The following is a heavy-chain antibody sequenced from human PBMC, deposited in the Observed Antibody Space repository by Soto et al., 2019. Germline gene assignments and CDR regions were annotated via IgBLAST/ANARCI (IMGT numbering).Heavy chain of an antibody. CDR1: GGSISSGGYY. D-gene: IGHD6-6*01. V-gene: IGHV4-31*03. Sequence: QVQLQESGPGLVTPSQTLSRTCTVSGGSISSGGYYWTWIRQHPGKGLEWIGYNYYSGITYYNPSLKSRVTISLDTSKNQFSLKLSSVTAADTAVYSCARGSSIAGLSAGMDVWGQGTTVTVSS. CDR2: NYYSGIT. CDR3: ARGSSIAGLSAGMDV. J-gene: IGHJ6*02.